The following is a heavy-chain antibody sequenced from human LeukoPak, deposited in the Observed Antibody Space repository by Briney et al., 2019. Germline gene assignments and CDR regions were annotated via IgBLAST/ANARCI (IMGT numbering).Heavy chain of an antibody. D-gene: IGHD5-12*01. V-gene: IGHV4-59*08. Sequence: PSETLSLTCTVSGGSISSYYWNWIRQPPGKGLEWIGYIYYSGSTNYNPSLKSRVTISVDTSKNQFSLKLSSVTAADTAVYYCAKHGYSGYDYWGASFDYWGQGTLVTVSS. CDR2: IYYSGST. J-gene: IGHJ4*02. CDR1: GGSISSYY. CDR3: AKHGYSGYDYWGASFDY.